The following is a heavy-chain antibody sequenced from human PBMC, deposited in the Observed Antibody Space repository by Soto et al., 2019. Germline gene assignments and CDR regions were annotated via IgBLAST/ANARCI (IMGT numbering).Heavy chain of an antibody. V-gene: IGHV3-30-3*01. D-gene: IGHD5-18*01. J-gene: IGHJ4*02. CDR3: AREKDSWIQLYLDY. CDR1: GFTFSSYA. Sequence: QVQLVESGGGVVQPGRSLRLSCAASGFTFSSYAMHWVRQAPGKGLEWVADISYGGSNKYYADSVKGRFNISRDNSKNTLYLQMNSLRAEDTAVYYCAREKDSWIQLYLDYWGQGTLVTVSS. CDR2: ISYGGSNK.